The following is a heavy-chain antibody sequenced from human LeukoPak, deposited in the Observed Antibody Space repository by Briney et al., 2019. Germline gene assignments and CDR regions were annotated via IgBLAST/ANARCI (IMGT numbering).Heavy chain of an antibody. D-gene: IGHD3-9*01. CDR2: INAGNGNT. J-gene: IGHJ4*02. CDR1: GYTFTSYA. Sequence: ASVKVSCKASGYTFTSYAMHWVRQAPGQRLEWMGWINAGNGNTKYSQKFQGRVTITRDTSASTAYMELSSLRSEDTAVYYCARVEGDILTGPYYFDYGGQGTPVTAS. V-gene: IGHV1-3*01. CDR3: ARVEGDILTGPYYFDY.